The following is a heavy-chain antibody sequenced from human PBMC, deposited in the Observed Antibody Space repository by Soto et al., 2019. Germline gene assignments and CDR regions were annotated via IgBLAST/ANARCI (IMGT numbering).Heavy chain of an antibody. J-gene: IGHJ5*02. CDR2: IIPIFGTA. D-gene: IGHD3-3*01. Sequence: QVQLVQSGAEVKKPGSSVKVSCKASGGTFSSYAISWVRQAPGQGLEWMGGIIPIFGTANYAQKFQGRVTITADESTSTAYMELSSLRSEDTAAYYCARPGFWSGYYPPTSNWFEPWGQGTLVTVSS. CDR1: GGTFSSYA. CDR3: ARPGFWSGYYPPTSNWFEP. V-gene: IGHV1-69*01.